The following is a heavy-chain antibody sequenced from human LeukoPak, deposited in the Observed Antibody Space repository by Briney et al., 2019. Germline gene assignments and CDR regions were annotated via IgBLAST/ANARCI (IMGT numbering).Heavy chain of an antibody. CDR1: GGSISSYY. CDR3: ASTLVVVTAHDAFDI. J-gene: IGHJ3*02. V-gene: IGHV4-59*06. D-gene: IGHD2-21*02. CDR2: IYYSGST. Sequence: MPSETLSLTCTVSGGSISSYYWSWIRQPPGKSLEWIGYIYYSGSTYYNPSLKSRVTISVDTSKNQFSLKLSSVTAADTAVYYCASTLVVVTAHDAFDIWGQGTMVTVSS.